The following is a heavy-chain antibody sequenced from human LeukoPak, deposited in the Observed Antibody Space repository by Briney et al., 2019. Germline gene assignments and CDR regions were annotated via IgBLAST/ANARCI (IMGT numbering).Heavy chain of an antibody. CDR3: ARDRIAVAGLDY. CDR1: GYSISSGYY. J-gene: IGHJ4*02. V-gene: IGHV4-38-2*02. CDR2: IYHSGST. Sequence: SETLSLTCTVSGYSISSGYYWGWIRQPPGKGLEWIGSIYHSGSTYYNPSLKSRVTISVDTSKNQFSLKLSSVTAADTAVYYCARDRIAVAGLDYWGQGTLVTVSS. D-gene: IGHD6-19*01.